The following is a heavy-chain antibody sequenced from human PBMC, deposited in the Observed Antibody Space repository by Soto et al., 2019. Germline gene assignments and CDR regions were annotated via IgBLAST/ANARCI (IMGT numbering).Heavy chain of an antibody. Sequence: GESLKISCKGSGYIFRNNWITWVRQMPGKGLEWVGRIDLTDSYTSYSPSFQGHVSFSADKSINTTSLYFCARGEQYSGRIFDYWGQGTLVTVSS. CDR1: GYIFRNNW. CDR2: IDLTDSYT. D-gene: IGHD1-26*01. V-gene: IGHV5-10-1*01. CDR3: Y. J-gene: IGHJ4*03.